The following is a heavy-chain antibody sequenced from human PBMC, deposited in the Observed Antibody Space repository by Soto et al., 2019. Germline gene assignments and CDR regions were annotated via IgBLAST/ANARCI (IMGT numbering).Heavy chain of an antibody. CDR3: WGAGPGG. V-gene: IGHV3-7*03. D-gene: IGHD3-16*01. Sequence: EVEMVESGGGLVQPGGSLRLSCVASRFTFTDSWMNWVRQAPGKGLEWVANIKRDGSERNYVDSVKGRFTISRDNAKKSLFLQMNSLRVEDTAVYYCWGAGPGGWGQGTLVTVSS. CDR1: RFTFTDSW. J-gene: IGHJ4*02. CDR2: IKRDGSER.